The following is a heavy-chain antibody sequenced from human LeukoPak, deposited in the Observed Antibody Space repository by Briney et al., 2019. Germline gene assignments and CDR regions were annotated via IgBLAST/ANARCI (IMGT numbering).Heavy chain of an antibody. D-gene: IGHD1-26*01. J-gene: IGHJ4*02. CDR2: ISSSGGST. V-gene: IGHV3-23*01. CDR3: AKDLPYSGSYYPILFDY. CDR1: GFTFSSYA. Sequence: GGSLRLACAASGFTFSSYAMNWVRQAPGKGLEWVSAISSSGGSTYYADSVKGRFTISRDNSKNTLYLQMNSLRAEDTAVYYCAKDLPYSGSYYPILFDYWGQGTLVTVSS.